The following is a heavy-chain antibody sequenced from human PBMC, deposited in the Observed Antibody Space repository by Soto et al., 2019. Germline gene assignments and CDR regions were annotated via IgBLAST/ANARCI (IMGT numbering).Heavy chain of an antibody. Sequence: QVQLVQPGAEVKKPGASVTVSCKASGYTFIDYYIQWVRQAPGQGLEWMGWINPNSGGSNFAHKFKGRVTLTRDTSISTAYIELTSLGPDDTAVYYCAREGSASEFGRGFDPWGQGTLVTVSS. CDR3: AREGSASEFGRGFDP. CDR2: INPNSGGS. D-gene: IGHD3-10*01. J-gene: IGHJ5*02. V-gene: IGHV1-2*07. CDR1: GYTFIDYY.